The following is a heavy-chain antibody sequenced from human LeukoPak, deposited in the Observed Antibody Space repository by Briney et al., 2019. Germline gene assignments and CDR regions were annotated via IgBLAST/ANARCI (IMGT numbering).Heavy chain of an antibody. CDR3: ARRCSSNSCPFEY. CDR2: MDPSDSYS. Sequence: GESLKISCQGSGYSFTSYWITWVRQMPGEGLEWMGRMDPSDSYSNYSPSFQGHVTISADKSISTAYLQWSSLKASDTAMYYCARRCSSNSCPFEYWGQGTLVTVSS. D-gene: IGHD2-2*01. V-gene: IGHV5-10-1*01. CDR1: GYSFTSYW. J-gene: IGHJ4*02.